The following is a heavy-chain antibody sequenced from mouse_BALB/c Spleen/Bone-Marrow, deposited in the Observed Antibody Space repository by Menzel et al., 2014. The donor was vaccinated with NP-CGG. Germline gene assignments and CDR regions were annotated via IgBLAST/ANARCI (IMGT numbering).Heavy chain of an antibody. Sequence: QVQLKESGPSLVQPSQSLSITCTVSGFSLTSYGVHWVRQSPGKGLEWLGVIWRGGSTDYNAAFMSRPSITKDNSKSQVFFKMNSLQADDTAIYYCAKGDYGGVYALDYWGPGTSVTVSS. V-gene: IGHV2-5-1*01. CDR2: IWRGGST. CDR3: AKGDYGGVYALDY. D-gene: IGHD1-1*02. J-gene: IGHJ4*01. CDR1: GFSLTSYG.